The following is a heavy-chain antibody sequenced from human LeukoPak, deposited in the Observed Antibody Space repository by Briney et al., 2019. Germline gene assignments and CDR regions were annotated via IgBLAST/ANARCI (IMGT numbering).Heavy chain of an antibody. D-gene: IGHD6-19*01. CDR2: ISAYNGNT. CDR1: GYTFTSYY. V-gene: IGHV1-18*04. J-gene: IGHJ4*02. Sequence: GASVKVSCKASGYTFTSYYMHWVRQAPGQGLEWMGWISAYNGNTNYAQKLQGRVTMTTDTSTSTAYMELRSLRSDDTAVYYCARGAAVAGTLDYWGQGTLVTVSS. CDR3: ARGAAVAGTLDY.